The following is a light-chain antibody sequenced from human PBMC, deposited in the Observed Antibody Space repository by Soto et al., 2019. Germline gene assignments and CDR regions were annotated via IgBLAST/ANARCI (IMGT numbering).Light chain of an antibody. CDR2: DTS. CDR1: QSVSRY. V-gene: IGKV3-11*01. Sequence: EIVLTQSPATLSLSPGERATLSCKASQSVSRYLSWFQQKAGQAPRLLIYDTSKRATGIPGRFSGSGSGTYFPLTISSLEAEDVTVYCCQQRSNWPRTFGQGTKVDIK. J-gene: IGKJ1*01. CDR3: QQRSNWPRT.